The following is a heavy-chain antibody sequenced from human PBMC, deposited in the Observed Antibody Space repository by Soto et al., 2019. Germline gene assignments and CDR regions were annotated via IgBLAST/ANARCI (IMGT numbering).Heavy chain of an antibody. J-gene: IGHJ4*02. Sequence: GGSLRLSCAASGFTFSNAWMSWVRQAPGKGLEWVGRIKSKTDGGTTDYAAPVEGRFTISRDDSKNTLYLQMNSLKTEDTAVYYCTTGAGSSVAGTDYWGQGTLVTVSS. V-gene: IGHV3-15*01. D-gene: IGHD6-19*01. CDR2: IKSKTDGGTT. CDR3: TTGAGSSVAGTDY. CDR1: GFTFSNAW.